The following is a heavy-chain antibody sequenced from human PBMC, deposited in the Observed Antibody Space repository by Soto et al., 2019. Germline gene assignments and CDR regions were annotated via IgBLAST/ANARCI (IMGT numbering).Heavy chain of an antibody. Sequence: GGSLRLSCAASGFTFSSYLMHWVRQAPGKGLVWVSRINSDGSSTSYADSVKGRFTISRDNAKNTLYLQMNSLRAEDTAVYYCARDLPVVVTTYGMDVWGQGTTVTVSS. V-gene: IGHV3-74*01. J-gene: IGHJ6*02. CDR3: ARDLPVVVTTYGMDV. CDR1: GFTFSSYL. D-gene: IGHD3-22*01. CDR2: INSDGSST.